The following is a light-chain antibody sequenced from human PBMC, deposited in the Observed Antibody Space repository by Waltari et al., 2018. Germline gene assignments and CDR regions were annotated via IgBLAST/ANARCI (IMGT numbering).Light chain of an antibody. V-gene: IGLV2-18*02. CDR3: YSYTTSGIYV. CDR1: NSDVGFYNR. CDR2: QVS. J-gene: IGLJ1*01. Sequence: SCAGTNSDVGFYNRVSWYQQSPGTAPKLIVYQVSNRPSGVPDRFSGSKSGSTASLTISGLQAEDEADYYCYSYTTSGIYVFGTGTKVSVL.